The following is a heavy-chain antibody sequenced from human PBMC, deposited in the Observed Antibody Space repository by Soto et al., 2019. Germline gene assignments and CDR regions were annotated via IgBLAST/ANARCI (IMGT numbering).Heavy chain of an antibody. Sequence: GGSLRLSCAASGLTFSRNWMSWVRQTPGKGLGWVANIKQDGSERYYVDSVKGRFSISRDNAKNSVNLQMHSLRVEDTAVYYCARIGSGWYFDSWGQGTLVTVSS. CDR3: ARIGSGWYFDS. CDR1: GLTFSRNW. V-gene: IGHV3-7*01. CDR2: IKQDGSER. J-gene: IGHJ4*02. D-gene: IGHD6-19*01.